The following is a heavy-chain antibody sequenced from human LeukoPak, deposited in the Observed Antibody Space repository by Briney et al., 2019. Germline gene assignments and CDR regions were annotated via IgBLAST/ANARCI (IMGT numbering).Heavy chain of an antibody. Sequence: GGCLRLSCAASGFTSSSYAMHWVRQAPGKGLEWVAVISYDGSNKYYADSVKGRFTISRDNSKNTLYLQMNSLRAEDTAVYYCAKLMGRIRTDYSYDAFDIWGQGTMVTVSS. D-gene: IGHD2-8*01. CDR1: GFTSSSYA. J-gene: IGHJ3*02. CDR3: AKLMGRIRTDYSYDAFDI. CDR2: ISYDGSNK. V-gene: IGHV3-30*04.